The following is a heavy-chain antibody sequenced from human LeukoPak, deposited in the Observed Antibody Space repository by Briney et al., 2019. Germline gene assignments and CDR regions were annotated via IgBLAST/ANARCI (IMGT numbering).Heavy chain of an antibody. D-gene: IGHD5-12*01. CDR2: INPNSGGT. CDR1: GYTFTGYY. Sequence: ASVKVSCKASGYTFTGYYMHWVRQAPGQGLERMGWINPNSGGTNYAQKFQGWVTVTRDTSISTAYMELSRLRSDDTAVYYCARAERAGYSGPNAFDIWGQGTMVTVSS. V-gene: IGHV1-2*04. J-gene: IGHJ3*02. CDR3: ARAERAGYSGPNAFDI.